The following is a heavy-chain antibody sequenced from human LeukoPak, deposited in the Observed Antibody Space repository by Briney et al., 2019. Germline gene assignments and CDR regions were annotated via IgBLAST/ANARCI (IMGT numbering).Heavy chain of an antibody. V-gene: IGHV7-4-1*02. CDR1: GGTFSSYA. J-gene: IGHJ3*02. CDR3: AREGAVGLVLGAFDI. Sequence: ASVKVSCKASGGTFSSYAISWVRQAPGQGLEWMGWINTNTGNPTYAQGFTGRFVFSLDTSVSTAYLQISSLKAEDTAVYYCAREGAVGLVLGAFDIWGQGTMVTVSS. CDR2: INTNTGNP. D-gene: IGHD6-19*01.